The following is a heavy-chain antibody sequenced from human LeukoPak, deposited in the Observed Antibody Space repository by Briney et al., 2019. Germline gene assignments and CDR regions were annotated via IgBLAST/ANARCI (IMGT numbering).Heavy chain of an antibody. J-gene: IGHJ4*02. D-gene: IGHD3-10*01. Sequence: SETLSLTCTVSGGSISSYYWSWIRQPAGKGLEWIGRIHTSGSTNYNPSLKSRVTMSVDTSKNQFSLKLSSVTAADTAVYYCAKDYYGSGSGIYKKQRPYFFDYWGQGTLVTVPS. CDR2: IHTSGST. CDR3: AKDYYGSGSGIYKKQRPYFFDY. V-gene: IGHV4-4*07. CDR1: GGSISSYY.